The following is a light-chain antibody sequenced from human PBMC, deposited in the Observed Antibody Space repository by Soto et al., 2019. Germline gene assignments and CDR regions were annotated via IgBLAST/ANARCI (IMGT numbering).Light chain of an antibody. CDR2: GAS. CDR1: QSVSDN. J-gene: IGKJ4*01. CDR3: QQYNNWPLT. V-gene: IGKV3D-15*01. Sequence: EIVMTQSPDTLSVSPGGRVTLACRASQSVSDNLAWYQQKPGQTPRLLIYGASIRATGIAVRFSGSGSGTEFTLTISSLQSEDFAVYYCQQYNNWPLTFGGGSKVEIK.